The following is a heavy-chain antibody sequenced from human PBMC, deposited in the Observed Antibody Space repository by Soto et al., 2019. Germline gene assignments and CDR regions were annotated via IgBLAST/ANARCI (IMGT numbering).Heavy chain of an antibody. Sequence: QVQLQQWGAGLLKPSETLSLTCAVYGGSFSGYYWSWIRQPPGKGLEWIGEINHSGSTNYNPSLKSRVTRSVDTSKNQFSLKLSSVTAADTAVYYCARGGNYYDFNWFDPWGQGTLVTVSS. CDR2: INHSGST. V-gene: IGHV4-34*01. D-gene: IGHD1-26*01. CDR3: ARGGNYYDFNWFDP. J-gene: IGHJ5*02. CDR1: GGSFSGYY.